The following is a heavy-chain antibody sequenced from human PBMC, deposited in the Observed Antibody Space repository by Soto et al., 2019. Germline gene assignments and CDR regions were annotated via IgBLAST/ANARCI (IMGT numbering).Heavy chain of an antibody. V-gene: IGHV1-69*01. CDR3: ARGFADKNGDYVFDP. Sequence: QVQLVQSGAEVKKPGSSVKVSCKASGGTFSSYAISWVRQAPGQGLQYMGGIIPMFGTANYAQKFQGTVTITADGSTGTVYMELRSLRSEDTAIYYCARGFADKNGDYVFDPWGQGTLVIVSS. D-gene: IGHD4-17*01. CDR1: GGTFSSYA. CDR2: IIPMFGTA. J-gene: IGHJ5*02.